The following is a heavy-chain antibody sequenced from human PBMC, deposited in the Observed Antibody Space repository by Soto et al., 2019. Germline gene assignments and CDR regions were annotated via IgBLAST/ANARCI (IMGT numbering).Heavy chain of an antibody. D-gene: IGHD5-12*01. Sequence: SETLSLTCTVSGGSISSSSYYWGWIRQPPGKGLEWIGSIYYSGSTYYNPSLKSRVTISVDTSKNQFSLKLSSVTAADTAVYYCARSSGYDSVGFDYWGQGTLVTVSS. J-gene: IGHJ4*02. CDR2: IYYSGST. V-gene: IGHV4-39*01. CDR3: ARSSGYDSVGFDY. CDR1: GGSISSSSYY.